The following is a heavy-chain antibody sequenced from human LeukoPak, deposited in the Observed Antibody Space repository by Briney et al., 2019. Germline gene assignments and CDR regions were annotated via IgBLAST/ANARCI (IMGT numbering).Heavy chain of an antibody. D-gene: IGHD3-22*01. CDR3: AKDHRITMIVGVFDFDY. CDR2: ISYDGSNK. J-gene: IGHJ4*02. CDR1: GFTFSSYA. V-gene: IGHV3-30*18. Sequence: GGSLRLSCAASGFTFSSYAMSWVRQAPGKGLEWVAVISYDGSNKYYADSVKGRFTISRDNSKNTLYLQMNSLRAEDTAVYYCAKDHRITMIVGVFDFDYWGQGTLVTVSS.